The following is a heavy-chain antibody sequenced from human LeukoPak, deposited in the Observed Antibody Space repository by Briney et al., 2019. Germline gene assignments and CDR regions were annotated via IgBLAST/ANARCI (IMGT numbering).Heavy chain of an antibody. J-gene: IGHJ6*03. CDR2: IFPGESDT. Sequence: ESLKISCKASGYNFSNYCIGWVRQMPGTGLEWMGIIFPGESDTRYSPSFEGQVTISADKSISTAYLQWRSMKALDTAMYYCARHGGLECSIKRLAAMYYMDVWGKGTTVTVSS. V-gene: IGHV5-51*01. CDR1: GYNFSNYC. CDR3: ARHGGLECSIKRLAAMYYMDV. D-gene: IGHD3-3*01.